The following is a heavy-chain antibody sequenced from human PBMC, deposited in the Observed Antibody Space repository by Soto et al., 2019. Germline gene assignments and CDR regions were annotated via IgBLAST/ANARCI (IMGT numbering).Heavy chain of an antibody. CDR3: AREKGRSYSGYDYVYYFDY. J-gene: IGHJ4*02. Sequence: QVQLVQSGAEVKKPGSSVKVSCKASGGSFSSYTISWVRQAPGQGLEWMGRIIPILGIANYAQKFQGRVTITADKSTSTAEMELSSLRSEDTAVYYCAREKGRSYSGYDYVYYFDYWGQGTLVTVSS. CDR2: IIPILGIA. V-gene: IGHV1-69*08. CDR1: GGSFSSYT. D-gene: IGHD5-12*01.